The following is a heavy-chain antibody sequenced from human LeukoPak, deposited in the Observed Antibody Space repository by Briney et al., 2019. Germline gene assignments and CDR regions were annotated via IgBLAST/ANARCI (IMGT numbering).Heavy chain of an antibody. CDR1: GFTFSDFH. V-gene: IGHV3-11*01. CDR3: ARDSSSSLGY. D-gene: IGHD6-6*01. Sequence: PGGSLRLSCVVSGFTFSDFHMSWLRQAPGKGLEWISYITNSGSDIEYADSVKGRFTISWDNAKKSLYLEMNTLRAEDTAIYYCARDSSSSLGYWGQGTLVTVSS. J-gene: IGHJ4*02. CDR2: ITNSGSDI.